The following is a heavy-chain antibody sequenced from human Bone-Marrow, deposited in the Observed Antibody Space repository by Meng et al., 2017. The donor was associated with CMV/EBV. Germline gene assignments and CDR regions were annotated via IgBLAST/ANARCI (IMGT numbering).Heavy chain of an antibody. CDR2: IYSGGSST. Sequence: SCAASGFTFSNAWMSWVRQAPGKGLEWVSVIYSGGSSTYYADSVKGRFTISRDNSKNTPYLQMNSLRAEDTAVYYCAKEGAGLTGNFDYWGQGTLVTVSS. V-gene: IGHV3-23*03. J-gene: IGHJ4*02. D-gene: IGHD1-20*01. CDR1: GFTFSNAW. CDR3: AKEGAGLTGNFDY.